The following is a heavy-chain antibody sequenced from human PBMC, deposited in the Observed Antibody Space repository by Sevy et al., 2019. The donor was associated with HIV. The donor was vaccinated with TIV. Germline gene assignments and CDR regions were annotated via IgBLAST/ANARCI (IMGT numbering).Heavy chain of an antibody. Sequence: GGSLRLSCSASGFTFSSYAMHWVRHAPGKGLEYVSAISSNGGSTYYADSVKGRFTISRDNSKNTLYLQMSSLRAEDTAVYYCVKDGLQHHLYYYYYYGMDVWGQGTTVTVSS. CDR2: ISSNGGST. D-gene: IGHD4-4*01. J-gene: IGHJ6*02. V-gene: IGHV3-64D*06. CDR1: GFTFSSYA. CDR3: VKDGLQHHLYYYYYYGMDV.